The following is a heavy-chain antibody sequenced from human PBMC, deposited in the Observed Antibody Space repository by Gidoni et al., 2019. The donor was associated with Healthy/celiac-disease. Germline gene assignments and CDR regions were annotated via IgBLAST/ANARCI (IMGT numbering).Heavy chain of an antibody. CDR1: GGSISSYY. Sequence: QVQLQESGPGLVMPSETLSLTCTVSGGSISSYYWSWIRQPPGKGLEWIGYIYYSGSTNYNPPLKSRVTISVDTSKNQFSLKLSSVTAADTAVYYCARDPVVADAFDIWGQGTMVTVSS. J-gene: IGHJ3*02. CDR3: ARDPVVADAFDI. CDR2: IYYSGST. V-gene: IGHV4-59*01. D-gene: IGHD2-15*01.